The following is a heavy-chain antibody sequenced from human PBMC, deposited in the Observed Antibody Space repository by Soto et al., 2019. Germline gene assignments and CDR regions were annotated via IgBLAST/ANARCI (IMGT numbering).Heavy chain of an antibody. CDR3: AKDDYCSGGSCYSGGWFDP. V-gene: IGHV3-23*01. CDR2: ISGSGGST. D-gene: IGHD2-15*01. CDR1: GFTFSSYA. Sequence: GGSLRLSCAASGFTFSSYAMSWVRQAPGKGLEWVSAISGSGGSTYYADSVKGRFTISRDNSKNTLYLQMNSLRAEDTAVYYCAKDDYCSGGSCYSGGWFDPWGQGTLVTVSS. J-gene: IGHJ5*02.